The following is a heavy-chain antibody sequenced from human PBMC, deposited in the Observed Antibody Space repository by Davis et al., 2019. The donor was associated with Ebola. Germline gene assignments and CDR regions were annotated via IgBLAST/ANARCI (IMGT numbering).Heavy chain of an antibody. J-gene: IGHJ6*04. D-gene: IGHD6-13*01. CDR3: ARDRWEYSSSWYGMDV. CDR1: GGSVSSGYYY. Sequence: MPSETLSLTCTVSGGSVSSGYYYWSWVRQPPGKGLEWIGYIHHSGRTNFNPSLKSRVTMSVDSSKNQFSLKVNSVTAADTAVYYCARDRWEYSSSWYGMDVWGKGTTVTVSS. V-gene: IGHV4-61*01. CDR2: IHHSGRT.